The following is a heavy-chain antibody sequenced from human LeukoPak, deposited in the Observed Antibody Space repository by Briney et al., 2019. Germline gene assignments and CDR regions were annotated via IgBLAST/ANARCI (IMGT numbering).Heavy chain of an antibody. D-gene: IGHD3-10*01. CDR3: TRSGSSPALDY. V-gene: IGHV3-49*04. J-gene: IGHJ4*02. CDR1: GFTFGDYV. CDR2: IRSKAYGGTT. Sequence: PGGSLRLSCTASGFTFGDYVMSWVRQAPGKGLEGVGFIRSKAYGGTTEYAAYVKGRFTISSDDSKGIAYLQMNSLHTEDSVVLYYTRSGSSPALDYWGQGTLVTVSS.